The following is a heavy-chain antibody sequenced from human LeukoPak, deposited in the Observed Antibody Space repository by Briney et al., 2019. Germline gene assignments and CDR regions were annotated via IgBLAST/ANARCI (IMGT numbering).Heavy chain of an antibody. CDR1: GFTFSSYE. D-gene: IGHD2-15*01. CDR2: ISSSGSTI. Sequence: GGSLRLSCAASGFTFSSYEMNWVRQAPGKGLEWVSYISSSGSTIYYADSVKGRFTISRDNAKNSLYLQMNSLRAEDTAVYYCERGRGDIVVVVAANWLNWFDPWAREPWSPSPQ. J-gene: IGHJ5*02. V-gene: IGHV3-48*03. CDR3: ERGRGDIVVVVAANWLNWFDP.